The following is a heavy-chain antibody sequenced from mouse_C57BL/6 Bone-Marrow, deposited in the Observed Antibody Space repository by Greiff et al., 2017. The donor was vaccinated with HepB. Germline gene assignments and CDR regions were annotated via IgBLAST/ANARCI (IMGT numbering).Heavy chain of an antibody. CDR2: FHPYNDDT. D-gene: IGHD1-1*01. V-gene: IGHV1-47*01. CDR1: GYTFTTYP. J-gene: IGHJ1*03. CDR3: ARPGRGRSWSYWYFDV. Sequence: QVQLKQSGAELVKPGASVKMSCKASGYTFTTYPIEWMKQNHGKSLEWIGNFHPYNDDTKYNEKFKGKATLTVEKSSSTVYLELSRLTSDDSAVYYCARPGRGRSWSYWYFDVWGTGTTVTVSS.